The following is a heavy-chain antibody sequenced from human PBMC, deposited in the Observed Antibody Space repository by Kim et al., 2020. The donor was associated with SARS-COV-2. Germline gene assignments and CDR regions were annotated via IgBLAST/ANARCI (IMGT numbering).Heavy chain of an antibody. CDR1: GYSFTSYW. J-gene: IGHJ5*01. Sequence: GESLKISCKGSGYSFTSYWIGWVRQMPGKGLEWVGLIYPGDSDTRYSPSFEGQVTMSADKSISTAYLQWSSLKASDTAIYYCARQGHEYSPGWFDSWGQGTLVTVSS. D-gene: IGHD6-6*01. CDR2: IYPGDSDT. CDR3: ARQGHEYSPGWFDS. V-gene: IGHV5-51*01.